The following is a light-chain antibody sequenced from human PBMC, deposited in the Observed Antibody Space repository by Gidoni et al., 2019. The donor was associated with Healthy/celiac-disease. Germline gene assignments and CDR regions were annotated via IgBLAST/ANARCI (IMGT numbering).Light chain of an antibody. V-gene: IGKV4-1*01. Sequence: DIVMTQSPDSLALSLGERATINCKSSQSVLYSSNNKNYLAWYQQKPGQPPKLLIYWASTRESGVTDRVSGSGSGTDFTLTISSLQAEDVAVYYCQQYDSTPWTFGQGTKVEIK. CDR1: QSVLYSSNNKNY. CDR2: WAS. J-gene: IGKJ1*01. CDR3: QQYDSTPWT.